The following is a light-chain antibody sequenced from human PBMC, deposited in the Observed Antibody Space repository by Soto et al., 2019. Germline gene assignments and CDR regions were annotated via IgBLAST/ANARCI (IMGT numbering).Light chain of an antibody. V-gene: IGLV2-14*03. Sequence: QSALNQPSSVSGSPGQSITISCTGTSNDVGGYNYVSWYQHHPGKAPKLIIYDVSNRPSGVSIRFSGSKSDNTASLTISGLQPEDEADYHCSSYTTSNTRQIVFGTGTKVTVL. CDR2: DVS. CDR1: SNDVGGYNY. J-gene: IGLJ1*01. CDR3: SSYTTSNTRQIV.